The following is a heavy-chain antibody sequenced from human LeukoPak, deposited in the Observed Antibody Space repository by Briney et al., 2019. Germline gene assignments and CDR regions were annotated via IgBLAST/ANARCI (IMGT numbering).Heavy chain of an antibody. J-gene: IGHJ5*01. CDR3: VRLGTVVRGIIWWFDS. CDR2: MFHSGSS. CDR1: GGSISSYY. D-gene: IGHD3-10*01. Sequence: SETLSLTCTVYGGSISSYYWGWIRQPPGKGLEWIGYMFHSGSSNYNLSLKSRVVISVDTSKSQFSLKLTSVTAADTAMYYCVRLGTVVRGIIWWFDSWSQGTLVTVSS. V-gene: IGHV4-59*01.